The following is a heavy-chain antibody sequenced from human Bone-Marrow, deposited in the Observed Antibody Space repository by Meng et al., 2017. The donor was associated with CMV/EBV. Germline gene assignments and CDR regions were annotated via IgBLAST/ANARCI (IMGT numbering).Heavy chain of an antibody. CDR1: GFTFSSYA. V-gene: IGHV3-30-3*01. J-gene: IGHJ3*02. CDR2: ISYDGSNK. CDR3: ARARGEQQLVILDAFDI. Sequence: LKISCAASGFTFSSYAMHWVRQAPGKGLEWVAVISYDGSNKYYADSVKGRFTISRDNSKNTLYLQMNSLRAEDTAVYYCARARGEQQLVILDAFDIWGQGTMVTVSS. D-gene: IGHD6-13*01.